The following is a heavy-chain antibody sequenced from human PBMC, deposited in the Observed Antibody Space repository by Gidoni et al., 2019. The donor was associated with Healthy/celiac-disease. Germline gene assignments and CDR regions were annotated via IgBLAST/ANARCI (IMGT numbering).Heavy chain of an antibody. CDR2: IKQDGSEK. Sequence: EVQLVESGGGLVQPGGSLRLSCAASGFTFSSHWMSWVRQAPGKGLEWVANIKQDGSEKYYVDSVKGRFTISRDNAKNSLYLQMNSLRAEDTAVYYCARRASFWATGTIAWFDPWGQGTLVTVSS. J-gene: IGHJ5*02. CDR3: ARRASFWATGTIAWFDP. V-gene: IGHV3-7*01. D-gene: IGHD1-1*01. CDR1: GFTFSSHW.